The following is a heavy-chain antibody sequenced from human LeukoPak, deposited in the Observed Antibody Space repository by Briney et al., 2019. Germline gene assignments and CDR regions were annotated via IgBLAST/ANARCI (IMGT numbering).Heavy chain of an antibody. D-gene: IGHD6-13*01. J-gene: IGHJ4*02. CDR1: GFTFDDYA. CDR3: ARDQQLVPFDY. Sequence: GGSLRLSCAASGFTFDDYAMHWVRQAPGKGLEWVSSISSSSSYIYYADSVKGRFTISRDNAKNSLYLQMNSLRAEDTAVYYCARDQQLVPFDYWGQGTLVTVSS. CDR2: ISSSSSYI. V-gene: IGHV3-21*01.